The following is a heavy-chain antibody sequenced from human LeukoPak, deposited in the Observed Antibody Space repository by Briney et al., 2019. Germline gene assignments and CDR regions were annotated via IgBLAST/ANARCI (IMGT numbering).Heavy chain of an antibody. J-gene: IGHJ4*02. CDR3: ARVDGYESQSPYYDILTGPDH. D-gene: IGHD3-9*01. CDR1: GYIFTNYG. V-gene: IGHV1-18*01. Sequence: GASVKVSCKTSGYIFTNYGITWVRQAPGQGLEWMGWINAYNGNTNYAPRLQGRVTMTTDASTFTAYMELRSLRFDDTALYYCARVDGYESQSPYYDILTGPDHWGQGTLVTVAS. CDR2: INAYNGNT.